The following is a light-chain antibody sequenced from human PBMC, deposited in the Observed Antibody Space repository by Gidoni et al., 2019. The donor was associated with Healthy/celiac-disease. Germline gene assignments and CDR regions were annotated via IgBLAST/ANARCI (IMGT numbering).Light chain of an antibody. V-gene: IGLV1-40*01. CDR3: QSYDSSSWV. Sequence: QSVLTQPPSVSGAPGQRVTISCTGISSNIGAGYDLHWYQQLPGTAPKLLIYANTNRPSGVPDRFSGSKSGTSASLAITGLQAEDEADYYCQSYDSSSWVFGGGTKLTVL. CDR2: ANT. CDR1: SSNIGAGYD. J-gene: IGLJ3*02.